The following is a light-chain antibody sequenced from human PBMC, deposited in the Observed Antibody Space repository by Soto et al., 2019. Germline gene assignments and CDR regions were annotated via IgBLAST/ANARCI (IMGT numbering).Light chain of an antibody. Sequence: QSVLTQPPSVSGAPGQRVTISCTGSSSNIGAGYDVHWYQQLPGTAPKLLIYGNSNRPSGVPDRFSGSKSGTSASLAITGLQAEDEADDSCQSYDSSLSVDVVFGGGTKVTVL. J-gene: IGLJ2*01. CDR2: GNS. CDR3: QSYDSSLSVDVV. CDR1: SSNIGAGYD. V-gene: IGLV1-40*01.